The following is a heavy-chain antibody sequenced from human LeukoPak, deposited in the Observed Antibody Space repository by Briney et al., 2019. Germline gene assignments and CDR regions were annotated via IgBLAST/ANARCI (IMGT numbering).Heavy chain of an antibody. CDR3: ARASGYSSGCPDY. D-gene: IGHD6-19*01. CDR1: GYTFTGYY. Sequence: ASVKVSCKASGYTFTGYYMHLVRQAPGQGLEWMGWINPNSGGTNYAQKFQGRVTMTRDTSISTAYMELSRLRSDDTAVYYCARASGYSSGCPDYWGQGTLVTVSS. CDR2: INPNSGGT. V-gene: IGHV1-2*02. J-gene: IGHJ4*02.